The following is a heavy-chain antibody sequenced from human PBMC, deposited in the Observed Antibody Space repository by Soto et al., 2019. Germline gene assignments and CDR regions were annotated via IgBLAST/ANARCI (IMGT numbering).Heavy chain of an antibody. Sequence: EVQLLESGGDLVQPGGSLRLSCAASGFTFSSYAMSWVRQAPGKGLEWVSSISGSGGGTYYADSVKGRFTISRDNSKNTLYLQMNSLRAEDTAVYYCAKSRGSGSYFNPSDAFDIWGQGTVVTVSS. CDR2: ISGSGGGT. V-gene: IGHV3-23*01. J-gene: IGHJ3*02. CDR3: AKSRGSGSYFNPSDAFDI. D-gene: IGHD3-10*01. CDR1: GFTFSSYA.